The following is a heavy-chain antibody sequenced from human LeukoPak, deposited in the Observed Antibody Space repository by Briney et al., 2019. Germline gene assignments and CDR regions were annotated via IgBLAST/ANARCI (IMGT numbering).Heavy chain of an antibody. CDR1: GFTFSRNG. CDR3: AKDPLGGIFDY. CDR2: ISGSGGST. D-gene: IGHD2-15*01. V-gene: IGHV3-23*01. Sequence: GGSLRLSCAASGFTFSRNGMTWVRQAPGKGLEWVSAISGSGGSTYYADSVKGRFTISRDNSKNTLYLQMNSLRAEDTAVYYCAKDPLGGIFDYWGQGTLVTVSS. J-gene: IGHJ4*02.